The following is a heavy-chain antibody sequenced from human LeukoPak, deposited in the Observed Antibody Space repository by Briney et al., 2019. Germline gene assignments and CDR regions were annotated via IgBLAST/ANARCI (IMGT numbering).Heavy chain of an antibody. V-gene: IGHV4-59*01. J-gene: IGHJ3*02. CDR2: IYYSGST. CDR3: ARVSDYGDSYDAFDI. Sequence: SETLSLTCTVSGGSISSYYWSWIRQPPGKGLEWIGYIYYSGSTNYNPSLKSRVTISVDTSKNQFSLKLSSVTAADTAVYYCARVSDYGDSYDAFDIWGQGTMVTVSS. CDR1: GGSISSYY. D-gene: IGHD4-17*01.